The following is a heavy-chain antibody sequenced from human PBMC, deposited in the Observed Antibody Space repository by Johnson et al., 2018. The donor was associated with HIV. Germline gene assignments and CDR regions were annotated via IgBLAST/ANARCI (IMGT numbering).Heavy chain of an antibody. Sequence: HLVESGGDVVQPGRSLRLSCAASGFPFSSYGIHWVRQAPGKGLEWVAVISYDGSNKYYADSVKGRFTISRDNSKNALYLRMNSLRAEDMAVYYCAKERGKRWLHPRDAFDIWGQGTMVTVSS. J-gene: IGHJ3*02. CDR3: AKERGKRWLHPRDAFDI. CDR1: GFPFSSYG. CDR2: ISYDGSNK. V-gene: IGHV3-30*18. D-gene: IGHD5-24*01.